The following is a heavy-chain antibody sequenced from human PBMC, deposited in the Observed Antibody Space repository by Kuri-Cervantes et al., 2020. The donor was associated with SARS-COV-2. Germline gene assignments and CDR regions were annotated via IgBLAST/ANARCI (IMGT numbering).Heavy chain of an antibody. CDR2: ISSSSSYI. J-gene: IGHJ6*02. D-gene: IGHD6-13*01. CDR3: ARDRDGYSSSWYGGYYYGKDV. CDR1: GFTFSSYS. Sequence: LTCAASGFTFSSYSMNWVRQAPGKGLEWVSSISSSSSYIYYADSVKGRFTISRDNAKNSLYLQMNSLRAEDTAVYYCARDRDGYSSSWYGGYYYGKDVWGQGTTVTVSS. V-gene: IGHV3-21*01.